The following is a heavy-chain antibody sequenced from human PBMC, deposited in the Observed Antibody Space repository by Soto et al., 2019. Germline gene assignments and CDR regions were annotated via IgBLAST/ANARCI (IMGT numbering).Heavy chain of an antibody. CDR2: INAGNGNT. CDR3: ARGYYDSSGYYRVNEYFQH. Sequence: ASVKVSCKASGYTFTSYAMHWVRQAPGQRLEWMGWINAGNGNTKYSQKFQGRVTITRDTSASTAYMELSSLRSEDTAVHYCARGYYDSSGYYRVNEYFQHWGQGTLVTVSS. J-gene: IGHJ1*01. V-gene: IGHV1-3*01. CDR1: GYTFTSYA. D-gene: IGHD3-22*01.